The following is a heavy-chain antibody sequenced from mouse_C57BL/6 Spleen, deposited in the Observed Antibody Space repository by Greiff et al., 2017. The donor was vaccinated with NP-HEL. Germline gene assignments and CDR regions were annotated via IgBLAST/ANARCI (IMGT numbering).Heavy chain of an antibody. Sequence: QVQLQQPGAELVKPGASVKLSCKASGYTFTSYWMHWVKQRPGQGLEWIGMIHPNSGSTNYNEKFKSKATLTVDKSSSTAYMQLSSLTSEDSAVYYCGPITTVVDPWFAYWGQGTLVTVSA. V-gene: IGHV1-64*01. D-gene: IGHD1-1*01. CDR2: IHPNSGST. J-gene: IGHJ3*01. CDR1: GYTFTSYW. CDR3: GPITTVVDPWFAY.